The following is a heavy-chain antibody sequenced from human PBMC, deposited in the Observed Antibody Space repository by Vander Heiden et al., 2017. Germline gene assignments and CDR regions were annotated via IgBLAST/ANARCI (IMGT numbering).Heavy chain of an antibody. Sequence: QVQLVESGGGVVQPGRSLRLSCAASGFTFSSYAMHWVRQAPGKGLEWVAVISYDGSNKYYADSVKGRFTISRDNSKNTLYLQMNSLRAEDTAVYYCARDRGMFTTVTTMNYWGQGTLVTVSS. CDR3: ARDRGMFTTVTTMNY. V-gene: IGHV3-30-3*01. CDR2: ISYDGSNK. CDR1: GFTFSSYA. J-gene: IGHJ4*02. D-gene: IGHD4-17*01.